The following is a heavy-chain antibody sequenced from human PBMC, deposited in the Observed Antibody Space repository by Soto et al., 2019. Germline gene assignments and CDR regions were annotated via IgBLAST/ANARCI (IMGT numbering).Heavy chain of an antibody. V-gene: IGHV3-30-3*01. J-gene: IGHJ5*02. CDR1: GFTFSSYA. CDR2: ISYDGSNK. Sequence: GGSLRLSCAASGFTFSSYAMHWVRQAPGKGLEWVAVISYDGSNKYYADSVKGRFTISRDNSKNTLYLQMNSLRAEDTAVYYCARAGTTGTTDNWFDPWGQGTLVTVSS. CDR3: ARAGTTGTTDNWFDP. D-gene: IGHD1-1*01.